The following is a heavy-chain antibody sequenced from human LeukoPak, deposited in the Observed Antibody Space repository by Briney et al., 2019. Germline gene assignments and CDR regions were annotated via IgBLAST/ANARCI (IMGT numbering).Heavy chain of an antibody. J-gene: IGHJ4*02. CDR2: IRYDGSNE. D-gene: IGHD1-26*01. CDR1: GFTFSHHW. V-gene: IGHV3-30*02. Sequence: GGSLRLSCAASGFTFSHHWMSWVRQAPGKGLEWVALIRYDGSNEYYADSVKGRFTISRDSSKSTLYLQMNSLRAEDTAVYYCAKELTVGTTSKNLDYWGQGTLVTVSS. CDR3: AKELTVGTTSKNLDY.